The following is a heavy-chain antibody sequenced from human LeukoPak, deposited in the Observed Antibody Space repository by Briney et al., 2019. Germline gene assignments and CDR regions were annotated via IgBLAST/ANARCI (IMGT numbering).Heavy chain of an antibody. Sequence: GWSLRLSCAASGLPFCSYQMNWVPQAPGKGLEGVSYISSSGSTIYYADSVKGRFTISRDNAKTSLYLQRNSLRAEDTAVYYCARALGASLDYWGQGTLVTVSS. CDR2: ISSSGSTI. CDR3: ARALGASLDY. V-gene: IGHV3-48*03. D-gene: IGHD1-26*01. CDR1: GLPFCSYQ. J-gene: IGHJ4*02.